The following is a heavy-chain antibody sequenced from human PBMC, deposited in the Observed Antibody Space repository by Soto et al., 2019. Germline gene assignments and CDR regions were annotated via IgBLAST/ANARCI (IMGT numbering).Heavy chain of an antibody. Sequence: QVQLVESGGGVVQPGRSLRLSCAASGFTFSSYAMHWVRQAPGKGLEWVAVISYDGSNKYYADSVKGRFTISRDNSKNTLYLQMNSLRAEDTAVYYCARPLGYDSSGYRDYWGQGTLVTVFS. CDR3: ARPLGYDSSGYRDY. V-gene: IGHV3-30-3*01. CDR1: GFTFSSYA. CDR2: ISYDGSNK. J-gene: IGHJ4*02. D-gene: IGHD3-22*01.